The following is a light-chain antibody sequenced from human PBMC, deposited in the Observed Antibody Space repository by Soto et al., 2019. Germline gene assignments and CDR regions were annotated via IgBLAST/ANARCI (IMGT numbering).Light chain of an antibody. CDR3: QQRTNLLT. CDR2: DAS. CDR1: QNVSTY. J-gene: IGKJ3*01. V-gene: IGKV3-11*01. Sequence: EIVLTQSPATLSLSPGERATLSCRASQNVSTYLAWYQQKPGQAPRLLIYDASNRATGIPARFSGSGSGTDFTLTISSLEPEAFAVYYCQQRTNLLTFGPGTKVDIK.